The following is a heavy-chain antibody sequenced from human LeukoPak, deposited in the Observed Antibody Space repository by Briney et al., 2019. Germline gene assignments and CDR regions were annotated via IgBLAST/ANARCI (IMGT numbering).Heavy chain of an antibody. J-gene: IGHJ4*02. D-gene: IGHD6-19*01. CDR3: ARSIAVAATGFDY. CDR2: INPNSGDT. Sequence: ASVKVSCKAFGYAFIGYYMHWVRQAPGQGLEWMGWINPNSGDTNYAQKFQGRVTTTRDTSISTAYMELSRLRSDDTAVFYCARSIAVAATGFDYWGQGTLVTASS. V-gene: IGHV1-2*02. CDR1: GYAFIGYY.